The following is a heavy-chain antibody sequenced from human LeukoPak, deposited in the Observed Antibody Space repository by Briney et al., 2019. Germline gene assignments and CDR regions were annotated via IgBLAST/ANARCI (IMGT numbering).Heavy chain of an antibody. Sequence: GASVKVSCKASGGTFSSYAISWVRQAPGQGLEWMGRIIPIFGTANYAQKFQGRVTITTDESTSTAYMELSSLRSEDTAVYYCARARSLGPWIQLWLDYWGQGTLVTVSS. D-gene: IGHD5-18*01. CDR1: GGTFSSYA. CDR3: ARARSLGPWIQLWLDY. CDR2: IIPIFGTA. J-gene: IGHJ4*02. V-gene: IGHV1-69*05.